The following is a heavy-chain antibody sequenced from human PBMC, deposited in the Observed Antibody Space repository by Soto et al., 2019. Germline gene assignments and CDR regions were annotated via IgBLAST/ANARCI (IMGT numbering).Heavy chain of an antibody. CDR2: ISYDGSNK. J-gene: IGHJ6*02. V-gene: IGHV3-30*03. D-gene: IGHD3-10*01. CDR1: GFTFSSYG. Sequence: SLRPSCAASGFTFSSYGMHWVRQAPGKGLEWVAVISYDGSNKYYADSVKGRFTISRDNSKNTLYLQMNSLRAEDTAVYYCASTSRGLLWFGYYYYGMDVWGQGTTVTVSS. CDR3: ASTSRGLLWFGYYYYGMDV.